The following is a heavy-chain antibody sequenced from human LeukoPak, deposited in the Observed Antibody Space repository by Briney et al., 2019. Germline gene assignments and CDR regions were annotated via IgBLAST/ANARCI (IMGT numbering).Heavy chain of an antibody. V-gene: IGHV3-7*04. CDR1: GFTFRISW. D-gene: IGHD1-26*01. J-gene: IGHJ5*01. CDR2: IKEDGSEK. CDR3: ARGGRPDS. Sequence: GGSLRLSCAASGFTFRISWMSWVRQAPGKGLEWVASIKEDGSEKNYVDSVKGRFAISRDNDNNSLYLHMNSLRVDDTAFYFCARGGRPDSWDQGILVTVSS.